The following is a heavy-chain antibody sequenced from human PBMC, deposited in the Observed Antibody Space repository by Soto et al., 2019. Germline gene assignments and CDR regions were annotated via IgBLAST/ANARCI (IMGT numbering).Heavy chain of an antibody. Sequence: PSETLSLTXAVYGGSFSGYYWSWIRQPPGKGLEWIGEINHSGSTNYNPSLKSRVTISVDTSKNQFSLKLSSVTAADTAVYYCARGRGYSYWGQGTLVTVSS. V-gene: IGHV4-34*01. CDR2: INHSGST. D-gene: IGHD5-18*01. CDR3: ARGRGYSY. J-gene: IGHJ4*02. CDR1: GGSFSGYY.